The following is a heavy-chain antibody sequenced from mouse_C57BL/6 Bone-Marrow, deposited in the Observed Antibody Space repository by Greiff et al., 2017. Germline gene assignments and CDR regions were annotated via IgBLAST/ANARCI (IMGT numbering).Heavy chain of an antibody. V-gene: IGHV1-19*01. CDR2: TNPYNGGT. CDR1: GYTFTDYY. J-gene: IGHJ2*01. CDR3: ASGGPFDY. Sequence: EVQLQESGPVLVKPGASVKMSCKASGYTFTDYYMNWVKQSHGKSLEWIGVTNPYNGGTSYNQKFKGKATLTVDKSSSTAYMELNSLTSEDSAVYYCASGGPFDYWGQGTTLTVSS.